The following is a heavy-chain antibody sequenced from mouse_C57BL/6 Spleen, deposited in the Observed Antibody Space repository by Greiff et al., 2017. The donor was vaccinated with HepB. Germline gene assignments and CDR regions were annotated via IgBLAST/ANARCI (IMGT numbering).Heavy chain of an antibody. CDR2: INPSNGGT. CDR3: ARELYYSKEAWFAY. Sequence: VQLQQSGTELVKPGASVKLSCKASGYTFTSYWMHWVKQRPGQGLEWIGNINPSNGGTNYNEKFKSKATLTVDKSSSTAYMQLSSLTSEDSAVYYCARELYYSKEAWFAYWGQGTLVTVSA. J-gene: IGHJ3*01. CDR1: GYTFTSYW. D-gene: IGHD2-5*01. V-gene: IGHV1-53*01.